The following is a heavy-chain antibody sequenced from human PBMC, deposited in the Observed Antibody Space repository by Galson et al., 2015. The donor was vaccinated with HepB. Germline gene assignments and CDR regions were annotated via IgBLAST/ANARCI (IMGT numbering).Heavy chain of an antibody. CDR2: ISWNSGSI. Sequence: SLRLSCAASGFTFDDYAMHWVRQAPGKGLEWVSGISWNSGSIGYADSVKGRFTISRDNAKNSLYLQMNSLRAEDTALYYCAKAYYDIDAFDIWGQGTMVTVSP. CDR1: GFTFDDYA. J-gene: IGHJ3*02. D-gene: IGHD3-16*01. CDR3: AKAYYDIDAFDI. V-gene: IGHV3-9*01.